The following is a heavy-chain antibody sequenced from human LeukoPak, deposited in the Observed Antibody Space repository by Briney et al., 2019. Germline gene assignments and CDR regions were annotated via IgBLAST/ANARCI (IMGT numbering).Heavy chain of an antibody. CDR2: ISISGETT. V-gene: IGHV3-23*01. D-gene: IGHD3-10*01. Sequence: GGSLRLSCAVSGFTFDKSAMSWVRQAPGKGLEYVSGISISGETTYYADSVQGRFTISRDNSRNTVYLQMYSLRVEDTAVYYCAKEEVPNDYWGQGTLVTVSS. J-gene: IGHJ4*02. CDR1: GFTFDKSA. CDR3: AKEEVPNDY.